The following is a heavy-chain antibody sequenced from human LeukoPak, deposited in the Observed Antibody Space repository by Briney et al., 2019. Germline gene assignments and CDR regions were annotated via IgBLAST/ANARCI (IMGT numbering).Heavy chain of an antibody. V-gene: IGHV3-66*01. CDR2: IYSGGST. D-gene: IGHD3-10*01. Sequence: PGGSLRLCCAASGFTVSSNYMSWVRQAPGKGLEWVSVIYSGGSTYYADSVKGRFTISRDNSKNTLYLQMNSLRAEDTAVYYCASPLGLWFGELLTGMDVWGQGTTVTVSS. J-gene: IGHJ6*02. CDR1: GFTVSSNY. CDR3: ASPLGLWFGELLTGMDV.